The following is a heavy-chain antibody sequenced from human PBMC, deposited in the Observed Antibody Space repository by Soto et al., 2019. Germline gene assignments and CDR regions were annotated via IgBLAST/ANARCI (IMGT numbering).Heavy chain of an antibody. Sequence: EVQLLDSGGALVQPGGSLSLSCATSGFTFSNHAMSWVRQAPGKGLEWVSTFTTSGDLTYYADSVKGRFTISRANSKSTLYLQMTSLKVDDAAVYYCARLVTDLGQATLVTVTP. J-gene: IGHJ4*02. CDR1: GFTFSNHA. CDR2: FTTSGDLT. CDR3: ARLVTD. V-gene: IGHV3-23*01. D-gene: IGHD6-6*01.